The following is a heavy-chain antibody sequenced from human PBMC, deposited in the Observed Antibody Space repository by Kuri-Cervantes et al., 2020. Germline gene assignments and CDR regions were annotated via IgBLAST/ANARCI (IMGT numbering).Heavy chain of an antibody. CDR1: GFTFSNAW. Sequence: LSLTCAASGFTFSNAWMSWVRQAPGKGLEWMANIKQDGSEKYYVDSVKGRFTISRDNAKNSLYLQMNSLRAEDTAVYYCARERRRTCGGGCYSGHWFDPWGQGTLVTVSS. CDR2: IKQDGSEK. CDR3: ARERRRTCGGGCYSGHWFDP. D-gene: IGHD2-21*02. J-gene: IGHJ5*02. V-gene: IGHV3-7*04.